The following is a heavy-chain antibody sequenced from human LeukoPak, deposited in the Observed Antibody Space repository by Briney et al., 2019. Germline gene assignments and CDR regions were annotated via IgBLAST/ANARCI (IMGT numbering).Heavy chain of an antibody. CDR2: ISTAGVT. D-gene: IGHD2-21*02. Sequence: GGSLRLSCAAAGFIVSDTFMSWVRQAPGKGPEWVSVISTAGVTYYADSVRGRFTISRDSSKNTLYLRMSNLTVDDTAVYYCSAGATTYCGEDCYPSFFFYHGIDVWGQGTTVTVSS. J-gene: IGHJ6*02. CDR1: GFIVSDTF. CDR3: SAGATTYCGEDCYPSFFFYHGIDV. V-gene: IGHV3-53*01.